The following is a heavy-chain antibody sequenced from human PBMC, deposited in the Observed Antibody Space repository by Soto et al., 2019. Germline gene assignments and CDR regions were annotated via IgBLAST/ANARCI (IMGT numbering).Heavy chain of an antibody. V-gene: IGHV1-69*13. Sequence: SVKVSCKASGGTFSSYAISWVRQAPGQGLEWMGGIIPIFGTANYAQKFQGRVTITADEPTSTAYMELSSLRSEDTAVYYCARGPARLRYFDWLDYWGQGTLVTVSS. CDR1: GGTFSSYA. D-gene: IGHD3-9*01. CDR2: IIPIFGTA. CDR3: ARGPARLRYFDWLDY. J-gene: IGHJ4*02.